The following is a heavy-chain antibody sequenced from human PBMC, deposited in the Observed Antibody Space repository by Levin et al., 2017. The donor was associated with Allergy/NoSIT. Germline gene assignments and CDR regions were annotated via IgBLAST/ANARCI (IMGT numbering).Heavy chain of an antibody. CDR1: GFTFSSYA. CDR2: ISYDGSNK. D-gene: IGHD6-13*01. Sequence: GGSLRLSCAASGFTFSSYAMHWVRQAPGKGLEWVAVISYDGSNKYYADSVKGRFTISRDNSKNTLYLQMNSLRAEDTAVYYCARGGPGIAAAGTSGGFGYWGQGTLVTVSS. V-gene: IGHV3-30-3*01. J-gene: IGHJ4*02. CDR3: ARGGPGIAAAGTSGGFGY.